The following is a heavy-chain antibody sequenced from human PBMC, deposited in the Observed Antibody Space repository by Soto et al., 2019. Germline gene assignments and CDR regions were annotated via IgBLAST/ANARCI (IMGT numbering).Heavy chain of an antibody. V-gene: IGHV4-39*01. J-gene: IGHJ3*02. Sequence: KESGPTLVKPTQTLTLTCTFSGFSLSISTYYWGWIRQPPGKGLEWIGSIYYSGSTYYNPSLKSRVTISVDTSKNQFSLNLNSVTAADTAVYYCARPPTASLDAFEIWGQGTMVTVSS. CDR2: IYYSGST. CDR3: ARPPTASLDAFEI. CDR1: GFSLSISTYY.